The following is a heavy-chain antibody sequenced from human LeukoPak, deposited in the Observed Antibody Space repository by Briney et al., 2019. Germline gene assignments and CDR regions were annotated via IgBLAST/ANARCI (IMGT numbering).Heavy chain of an antibody. CDR2: ISGSGGST. CDR1: GFTFSSYA. CDR3: AKGSSGNPYYYYGMDV. V-gene: IGHV3-23*01. J-gene: IGHJ6*02. Sequence: GGSLRLSCAASGFTFSSYAMSWVRQAPGKGLEWVSAISGSGGSTYYADSVKGRFTISRGNSKNTLYLQMNSLRAEDTAVYYCAKGSSGNPYYYYGMDVWGQGTTVTVSS. D-gene: IGHD1-26*01.